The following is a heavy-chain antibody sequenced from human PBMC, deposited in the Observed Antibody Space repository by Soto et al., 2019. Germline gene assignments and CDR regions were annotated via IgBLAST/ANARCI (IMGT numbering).Heavy chain of an antibody. V-gene: IGHV4-30-4*01. J-gene: IGHJ6*02. CDR3: ASSSLYGMDV. Sequence: SETLSLSCSVSGGSISSGYYYWSWIRQPPGKGLEWIGNMYSSGNTYYNPSLKSRLIIXXXXSXNXLXLKXXSVTAADTAVYYCASSSLYGMDVWGQGTTVT. CDR1: GGSISSGYYY. CDR2: MYSSGNT.